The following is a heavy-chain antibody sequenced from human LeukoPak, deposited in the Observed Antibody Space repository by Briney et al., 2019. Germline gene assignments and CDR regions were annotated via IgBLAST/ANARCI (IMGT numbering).Heavy chain of an antibody. CDR1: GFTFSSYW. CDR3: AELGITMIGGV. J-gene: IGHJ6*04. CDR2: IKQDGSEK. V-gene: IGHV3-7*01. Sequence: GGSLRLSCAASGFTFSSYWMSWVRQAPGKVLEWVANIKQDGSEKYYVDSVKGRFTISRDNAKNSLYLQMNSLRGDDTAVYYCAELGITMIGGVWGKGTTVTISS. D-gene: IGHD3-10*02.